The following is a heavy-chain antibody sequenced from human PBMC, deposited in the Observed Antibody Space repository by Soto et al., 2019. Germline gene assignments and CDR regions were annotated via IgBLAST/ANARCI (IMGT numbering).Heavy chain of an antibody. CDR3: AKDGSVGATYFDY. CDR1: GFTFSGYG. CDR2: ISYDGSNK. V-gene: IGHV3-30*18. J-gene: IGHJ4*02. Sequence: GGSLRLSCAASGFTFSGYGMHWVRQAPGKGLEWVAVISYDGSNKYYADSVKGRFTISRDNSKNTLYLQMNSLRAEDTAVYYCAKDGSVGATYFDYWGQGTLVTVSS. D-gene: IGHD1-26*01.